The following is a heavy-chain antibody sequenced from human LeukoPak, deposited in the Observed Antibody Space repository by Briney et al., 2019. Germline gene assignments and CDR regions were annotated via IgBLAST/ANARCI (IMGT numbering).Heavy chain of an antibody. J-gene: IGHJ4*02. CDR1: GGSISSYY. CDR2: IYYSGST. V-gene: IGHV4-59*01. D-gene: IGHD3-22*01. Sequence: SETLSLTCTVSGGSISSYYWNWIRQSPGKGLEWIGYIYYSGSTNYNPSLKSRVTISVDTSKNQFSLKLSSVTAADTAVYYCARLSPDYYDSSDIDYWGQGTLVTVSS. CDR3: ARLSPDYYDSSDIDY.